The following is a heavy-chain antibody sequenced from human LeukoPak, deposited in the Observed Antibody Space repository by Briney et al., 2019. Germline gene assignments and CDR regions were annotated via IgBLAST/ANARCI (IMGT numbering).Heavy chain of an antibody. D-gene: IGHD3-10*01. CDR3: ARESPYYGSGSRDNWFDP. CDR2: ISYSGST. Sequence: SETLSLTCTVSGGSVNSGSYYWNWIRQPPGKGLEWIGYISYSGSTNYNPSVKSRVTISVDTSKNQFSLKLSSVTAADTAVYYYARESPYYGSGSRDNWFDPWGQGTLVTVSS. CDR1: GGSVNSGSYY. J-gene: IGHJ5*02. V-gene: IGHV4-61*01.